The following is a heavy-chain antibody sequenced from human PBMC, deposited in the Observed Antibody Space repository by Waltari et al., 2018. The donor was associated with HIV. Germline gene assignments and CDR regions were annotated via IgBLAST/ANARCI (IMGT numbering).Heavy chain of an antibody. CDR3: ARDRGVVTPNYGMDV. CDR1: GFTFSTHT. D-gene: IGHD2-21*02. V-gene: IGHV3-48*01. J-gene: IGHJ6*02. Sequence: EVQLVESGGGLVQPGGSLRLSCAASGFTFSTHTMNWVRQAPGKGLEWVSHISGSRFTIYYADSVKGRFTISRDNAKNSLYLQMNSRRAEDTAVYYCARDRGVVTPNYGMDVWGQGTTVTVSS. CDR2: ISGSRFTI.